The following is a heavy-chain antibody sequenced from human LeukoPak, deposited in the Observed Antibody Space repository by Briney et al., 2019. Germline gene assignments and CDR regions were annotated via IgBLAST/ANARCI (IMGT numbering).Heavy chain of an antibody. D-gene: IGHD6-13*01. CDR2: INHSGST. CDR3: ARGLVSSSGWFDP. CDR1: GGSFSGYY. Sequence: KPSETLSLTCAVYGGSFSGYYWSWIRQPPGKGLEWIGEINHSGSTNYNPPLKSRVTISVDTSKNQFSLKLSSVTAADTAVYYCARGLVSSSGWFDPWGQGTLVTVSS. J-gene: IGHJ5*02. V-gene: IGHV4-34*01.